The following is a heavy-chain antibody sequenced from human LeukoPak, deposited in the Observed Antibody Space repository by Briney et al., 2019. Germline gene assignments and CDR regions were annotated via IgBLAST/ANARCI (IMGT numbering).Heavy chain of an antibody. J-gene: IGHJ4*02. CDR1: GGSISSYY. CDR2: IYYSGST. Sequence: SEPLSLTCTVSGGSISSYYWSWIRQPPGKGLEWIGYIYYSGSTNYNPSLKSRVTISVDTSKNQFSLKLTSVTAADTAVYYCARQGGIAAAATNFDYWGQGTLVTVSS. D-gene: IGHD6-13*01. CDR3: ARQGGIAAAATNFDY. V-gene: IGHV4-59*08.